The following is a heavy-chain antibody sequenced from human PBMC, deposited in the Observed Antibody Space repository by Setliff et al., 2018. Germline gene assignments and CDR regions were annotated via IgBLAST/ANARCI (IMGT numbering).Heavy chain of an antibody. J-gene: IGHJ4*02. D-gene: IGHD5-12*01. CDR1: GGSISTYY. Sequence: SETLSLTCTVSGGSISTYYWSWIRQPPGKGLEYIGFVYYNGMANYSPSLKSRVTVSIDTSKSQFSLNLRSVTAADTAVYYCARGGTFRYFDYWGQGTPVTVS. V-gene: IGHV4-59*01. CDR2: VYYNGMA. CDR3: ARGGTFRYFDY.